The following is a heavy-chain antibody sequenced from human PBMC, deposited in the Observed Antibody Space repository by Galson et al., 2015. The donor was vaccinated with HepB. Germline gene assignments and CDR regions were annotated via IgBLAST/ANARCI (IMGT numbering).Heavy chain of an antibody. CDR3: ARAGAGCSGGSCYPGYYYGMDV. J-gene: IGHJ6*02. CDR1: GYTFTSYG. V-gene: IGHV1-18*04. CDR2: ISAYNGNT. Sequence: SVKVSCKASGYTFTSYGISWVRQAPGQGLEWMGWISAYNGNTNYAQKLQGRVTITADESTSTAYMELSSLRSEDTAVYYCARAGAGCSGGSCYPGYYYGMDVWGQGTTVTVSS. D-gene: IGHD2-15*01.